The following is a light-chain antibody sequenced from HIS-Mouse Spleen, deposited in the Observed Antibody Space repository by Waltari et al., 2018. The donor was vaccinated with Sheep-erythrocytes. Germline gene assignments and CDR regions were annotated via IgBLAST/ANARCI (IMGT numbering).Light chain of an antibody. J-gene: IGLJ2*01. CDR2: QES. CDR3: QAWDSSTAV. CDR1: KLGDKY. Sequence: SYELTQPHSVSVSPGQTASITCPGDKLGDKYACWYQQKPGQSPVLVIYQESKRPSGIPERFSGSNSGNTATLTISGTQAMDEADYYCQAWDSSTAVFGGGTKLTVL. V-gene: IGLV3-1*01.